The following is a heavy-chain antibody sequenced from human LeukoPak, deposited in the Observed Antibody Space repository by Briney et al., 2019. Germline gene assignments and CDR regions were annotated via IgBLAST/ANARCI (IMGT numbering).Heavy chain of an antibody. CDR3: ARQITAAALDF. CDR2: INTNTGNP. Sequence: ASVKFSCKASGYTFSSYSMIWVRQAPGQGLEWMGWINTNTGNPTYAQGFTGRFVFSLDTSASTAYLQISSLKADDTAVYYCARQITAAALDFWGQGTLVTVSS. D-gene: IGHD6-13*01. CDR1: GYTFSSYS. V-gene: IGHV7-4-1*02. J-gene: IGHJ4*02.